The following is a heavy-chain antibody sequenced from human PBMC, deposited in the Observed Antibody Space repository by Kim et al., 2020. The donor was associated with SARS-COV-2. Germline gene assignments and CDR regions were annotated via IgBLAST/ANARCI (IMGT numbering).Heavy chain of an antibody. J-gene: IGHJ4*02. CDR3: ARVENWNGYSGYDYGGADY. CDR2: MNPNSGNT. D-gene: IGHD5-12*01. V-gene: IGHV1-8*01. CDR1: GYTFTRYD. Sequence: DSVKVSCKASGYTFTRYDINWVRQATGQGLEWMGWMNPNSGNTGYAQKFQGRVTMTRNTSISTAYMELSSLRSEDTAVYYCARVENWNGYSGYDYGGADYWGQGTLVTVSS.